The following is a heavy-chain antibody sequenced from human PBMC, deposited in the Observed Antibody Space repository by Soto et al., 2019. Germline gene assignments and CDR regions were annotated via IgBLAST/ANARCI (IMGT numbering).Heavy chain of an antibody. CDR2: ISYDGSNK. Sequence: QVQLVESGGGVVQPGRSLRLSCAASGFTFSSYAMHWVRQAPGKGLEWVAVISYDGSNKYYADSVKGRFTISRDNSKNLLYLQMNSLRAEDTAVYYCARDRSMIVVVPDAFDIWGQGTMVTVSS. D-gene: IGHD3-22*01. CDR1: GFTFSSYA. CDR3: ARDRSMIVVVPDAFDI. V-gene: IGHV3-30-3*01. J-gene: IGHJ3*02.